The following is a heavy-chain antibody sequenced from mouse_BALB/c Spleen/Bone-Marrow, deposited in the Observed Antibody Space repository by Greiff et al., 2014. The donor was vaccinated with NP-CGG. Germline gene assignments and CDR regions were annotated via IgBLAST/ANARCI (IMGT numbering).Heavy chain of an antibody. J-gene: IGHJ3*01. CDR2: IWGGGST. CDR3: ARKDYDEAWFAY. Sequence: VQLQQSGPGLVAPSQSLSITCTVSGFSLSRYSVHWVRQPPGKDLEWLGMIWGGGSTDYISALKSRLSISKDNSKSQVFLKMNSLQSDDIAMYYCARKDYDEAWFAYWGQGTLVTVSA. D-gene: IGHD2-4*01. CDR1: GFSLSRYS. V-gene: IGHV2-6-4*01.